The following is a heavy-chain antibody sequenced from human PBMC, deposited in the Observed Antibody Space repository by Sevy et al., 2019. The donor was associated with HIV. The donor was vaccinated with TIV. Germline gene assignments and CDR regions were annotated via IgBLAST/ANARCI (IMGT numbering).Heavy chain of an antibody. CDR3: ARADYGDYVGWFDP. CDR2: VYYSGST. Sequence: SETLSLTCSVSGGSFSNHHWNWIRQPPGKGLEWIGCVYYSGSTNYNPSLKSRVTISVDTSKNQFSLKLYSVTAADTAVYYCARADYGDYVGWFDPWGQGTLVTVSS. CDR1: GGSFSNHH. V-gene: IGHV4-59*11. D-gene: IGHD4-17*01. J-gene: IGHJ5*02.